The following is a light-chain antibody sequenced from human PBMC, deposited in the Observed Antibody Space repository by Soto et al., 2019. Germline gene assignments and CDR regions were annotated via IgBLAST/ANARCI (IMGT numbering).Light chain of an antibody. Sequence: EIVMTQSPATLSVSPGERATLSCRASQSVSSNLAWYQQKPGQAPTLLLYGASARATGIPARFSGSGSGTEFTLTISSLRSEDFAVYYCQHYNNWPFTFGQGTKVDIK. CDR1: QSVSSN. CDR3: QHYNNWPFT. J-gene: IGKJ2*01. CDR2: GAS. V-gene: IGKV3-15*01.